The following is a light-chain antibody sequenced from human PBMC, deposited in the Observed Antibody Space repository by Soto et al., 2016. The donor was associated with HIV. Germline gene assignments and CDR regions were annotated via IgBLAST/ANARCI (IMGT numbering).Light chain of an antibody. V-gene: IGKV1-27*01. CDR3: QKYNSAPXT. J-gene: IGKJ4*01. CDR1: QGIGNF. CDR2: AAS. Sequence: DIQMTQSPSSLSASVGDRVTITCRASQGIGNFLAWYQQKPGKVPKLLIYAASTLQSGVPSRFSGSGSGTDFTLTISSLQPEDVATYYCQKYNSAPXTFGGGTKVEDQT.